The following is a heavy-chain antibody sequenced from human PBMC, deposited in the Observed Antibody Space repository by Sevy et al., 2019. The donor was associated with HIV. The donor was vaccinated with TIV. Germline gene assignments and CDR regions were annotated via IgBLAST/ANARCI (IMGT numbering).Heavy chain of an antibody. CDR2: ISAYNGNT. V-gene: IGHV1-18*01. Sequence: ASVKVSCKASGYTFTSYGISWVRQAPGQGLEWMGWISAYNGNTNYAQKLQGRVTMTTDTSTSTAYMELRSLRSDDTAMYYCARVKDLTFEYSSSSFRYWGQGTLVTVSS. CDR3: ARVKDLTFEYSSSSFRY. D-gene: IGHD6-6*01. J-gene: IGHJ4*02. CDR1: GYTFTSYG.